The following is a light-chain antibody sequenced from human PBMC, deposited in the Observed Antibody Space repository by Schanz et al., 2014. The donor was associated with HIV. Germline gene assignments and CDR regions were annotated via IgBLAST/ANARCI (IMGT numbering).Light chain of an antibody. Sequence: SYELTQPPSVSVAPGKTATITCGANNLGSKSVHWYRQKPGQAPVLVIYYDTDRPSGIPERLSGYNSGHTATLTISSVEAGDEADYYCQVWDSSVDVVFGGGTKVTVL. V-gene: IGLV3-21*04. CDR1: NLGSKS. J-gene: IGLJ2*01. CDR2: YDT. CDR3: QVWDSSVDVV.